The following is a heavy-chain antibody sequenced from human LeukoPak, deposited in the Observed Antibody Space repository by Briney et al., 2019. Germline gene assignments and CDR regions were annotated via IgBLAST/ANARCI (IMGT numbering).Heavy chain of an antibody. D-gene: IGHD2-15*01. CDR2: FDPEDGKA. CDR3: ATMYCSGDRCFSNWFDP. CDR1: GYTFTGYY. J-gene: IGHJ5*02. V-gene: IGHV1-24*01. Sequence: ASVKVSCKASGYTFTGYYMHWVRQAPGKGLEWMGGFDPEDGKALYAQRFQGRVTMTEDTSTDTFYMDLGSLRSDDTAVYYCATMYCSGDRCFSNWFDPWGQGTQVIVSS.